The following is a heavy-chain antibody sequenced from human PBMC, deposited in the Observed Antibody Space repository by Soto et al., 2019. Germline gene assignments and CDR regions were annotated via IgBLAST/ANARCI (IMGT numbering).Heavy chain of an antibody. J-gene: IGHJ4*02. CDR3: AITHLRFGEHHY. CDR2: MNPNSGNT. CDR1: GYTFTSYD. V-gene: IGHV1-8*01. Sequence: QVQLVQSGAEVKKPGASVKVSCKASGYTFTSYDINWVRQATGQGLEWMGWMNPNSGNTGYAKKVQGRVTMTRNTSISTAYMELSSLRSEDTAVYYCAITHLRFGEHHYWGQGTLVTVSS. D-gene: IGHD3-10*01.